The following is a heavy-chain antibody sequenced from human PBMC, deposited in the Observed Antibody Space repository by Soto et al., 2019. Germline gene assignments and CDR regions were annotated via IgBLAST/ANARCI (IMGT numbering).Heavy chain of an antibody. Sequence: SATLSLTCTVSGGSISSYYWSWIRQPPGKGLEWIGYIYYSGSTNYNPSLKSRVTISVDTSKNQFSLKLSSVTAADTAVYYCARDASSVHYNWFDPWGHWTLVTVSP. CDR2: IYYSGST. V-gene: IGHV4-59*01. J-gene: IGHJ5*02. D-gene: IGHD6-19*01. CDR3: ARDASSVHYNWFDP. CDR1: GGSISSYY.